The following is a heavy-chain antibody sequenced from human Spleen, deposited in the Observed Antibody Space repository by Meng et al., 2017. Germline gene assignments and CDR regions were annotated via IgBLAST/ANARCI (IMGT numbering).Heavy chain of an antibody. D-gene: IGHD3-16*02. V-gene: IGHV4-4*02. CDR3: ARDVGVIPHSYDY. CDR1: GGSISSSNW. CDR2: IYQSGST. J-gene: IGHJ4*02. Sequence: QVQLQESGPGLVKPSGTLSRTCAVSGGSISSSNWWSWVRQPPGQGLEWIGKIYQSGSTNYNPSLKSRVTISVDKSKNQFSLKLSSVTAADTAVYYCARDVGVIPHSYDYWGQGTLVTVSS.